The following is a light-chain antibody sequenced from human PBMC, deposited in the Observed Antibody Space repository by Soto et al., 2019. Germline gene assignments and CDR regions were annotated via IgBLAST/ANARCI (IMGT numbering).Light chain of an antibody. CDR3: SSYAGSSNLGV. Sequence: QSVLTQPPSASGSPGQSVTISCTGTSSDVGGYNYVSWYQQHPGRAPKLMIYEVIKRPSGVPDRFSGSKSGNTASLTVSGLQPEDEADYYCSSYAGSSNLGVFGGGTKLTVL. V-gene: IGLV2-8*01. CDR1: SSDVGGYNY. CDR2: EVI. J-gene: IGLJ2*01.